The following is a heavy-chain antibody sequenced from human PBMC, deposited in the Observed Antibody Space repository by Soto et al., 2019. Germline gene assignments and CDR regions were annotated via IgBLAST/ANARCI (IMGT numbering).Heavy chain of an antibody. CDR2: SSSSSSYI. CDR1: GFTFSSYS. Sequence: GGSLRLSFAASGFTFSSYSMNWVRQAPGKWLEWVASSSSSSSYIYYADSVKGLFTISRDDAKNSLCMQMNSLRAEDTAVYYCARDGPQFNWLPVYAFDIWGQGTMVTV. D-gene: IGHD3-9*01. J-gene: IGHJ3*02. CDR3: ARDGPQFNWLPVYAFDI. V-gene: IGHV3-21*01.